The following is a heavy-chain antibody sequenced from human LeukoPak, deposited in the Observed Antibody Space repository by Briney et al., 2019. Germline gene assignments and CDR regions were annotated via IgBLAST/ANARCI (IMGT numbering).Heavy chain of an antibody. CDR3: ARHSDPYDYVWGSYRDYYYMDV. V-gene: IGHV4-34*01. J-gene: IGHJ6*03. Sequence: PSETLSLTCAVYGGSLSGYYWSWIRQPPGKGLEWIGEINHSGSTNYNPSLKSRVTMSVDTSKNQFSLKVNSVNAADTAVYYCARHSDPYDYVWGSYRDYYYMDVWGKGTTVTI. D-gene: IGHD3-16*02. CDR1: GGSLSGYY. CDR2: INHSGST.